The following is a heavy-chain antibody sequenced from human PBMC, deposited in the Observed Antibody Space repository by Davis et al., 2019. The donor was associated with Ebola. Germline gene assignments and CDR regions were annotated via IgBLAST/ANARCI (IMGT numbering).Heavy chain of an antibody. Sequence: GESLKISCAASGFTFDDYRMSWIRQAPGKGLEWVSYISNSGSSIYYADSVKGRFTISRDNAKNFLYLQMNSLRAEDTAVYFCARDQRISILGEAVYYYYGMDVWGQGTTVTVSS. V-gene: IGHV3-11*01. CDR1: GFTFDDYR. J-gene: IGHJ6*02. CDR3: ARDQRISILGEAVYYYYGMDV. D-gene: IGHD3-3*01. CDR2: ISNSGSSI.